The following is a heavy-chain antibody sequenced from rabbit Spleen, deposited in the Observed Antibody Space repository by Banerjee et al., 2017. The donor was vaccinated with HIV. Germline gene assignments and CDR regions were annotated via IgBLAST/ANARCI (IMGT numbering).Heavy chain of an antibody. CDR1: GFSFSSDYY. Sequence: QEQLVESGGGLVRPEGSLKLSCTASGFSFSSDYYMCWVRQAPGKGLECGACIYPGSSGSTYYANWAKGRLTISKASSTTVTLQMTSLTVADTATYFCARILNGSGWGAFSLWGQGTLVTVS. CDR3: ARILNGSGWGAFSL. D-gene: IGHD4-1*01. J-gene: IGHJ4*01. V-gene: IGHV1S45*01. CDR2: IYPGSSGST.